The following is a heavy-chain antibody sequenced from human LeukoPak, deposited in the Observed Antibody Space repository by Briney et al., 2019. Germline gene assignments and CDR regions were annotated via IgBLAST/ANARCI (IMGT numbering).Heavy chain of an antibody. Sequence: ASVKVSCKASGYTFTDYYLHWVRQAPGQGLEWLGWINPNSGTTSYAQKFQGRVTMTRDTSISTAYMELSRLRSDETAVYYCARGYCSSTSCYNFDYWGQGTLVTVSS. D-gene: IGHD2-2*02. CDR3: ARGYCSSTSCYNFDY. J-gene: IGHJ4*02. V-gene: IGHV1-2*02. CDR2: INPNSGTT. CDR1: GYTFTDYY.